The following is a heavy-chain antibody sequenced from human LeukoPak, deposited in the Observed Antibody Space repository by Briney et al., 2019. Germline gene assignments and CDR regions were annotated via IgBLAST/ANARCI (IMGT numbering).Heavy chain of an antibody. D-gene: IGHD3-10*01. CDR1: GFTFSSYA. CDR2: IRGSGGST. Sequence: PGGSLRLSCAASGFTFSSYAMSWVRQAPGGGLEGVSSIRGSGGSTYYAGSVKGRFTISRGNSKNTLYLQMNSLRAEDTAVYYCAKGLGYYYGSGSYYDYWGQGTLVTVSS. V-gene: IGHV3-23*01. CDR3: AKGLGYYYGSGSYYDY. J-gene: IGHJ4*02.